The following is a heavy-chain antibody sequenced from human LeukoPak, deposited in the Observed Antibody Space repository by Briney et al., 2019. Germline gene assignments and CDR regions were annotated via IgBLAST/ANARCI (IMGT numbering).Heavy chain of an antibody. CDR2: INPSGGST. CDR1: GYTFTSYY. CDR3: ARLACSGGSCYPNWFDP. V-gene: IGHV1-46*01. J-gene: IGHJ5*02. D-gene: IGHD2-15*01. Sequence: ASVKVPCKASGYTFTSYYMHWVRQAPGQGLEWMGIINPSGGSTSYAQKFQGRVTMTRDTSTSTVYMELSSLRSEDTAVYYCARLACSGGSCYPNWFDPWGQGTLVTVSS.